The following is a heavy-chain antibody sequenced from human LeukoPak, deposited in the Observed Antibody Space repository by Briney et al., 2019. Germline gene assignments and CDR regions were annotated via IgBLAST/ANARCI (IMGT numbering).Heavy chain of an antibody. CDR3: AREGQRNYYDSSGYYHY. J-gene: IGHJ4*02. D-gene: IGHD3-22*01. V-gene: IGHV1-18*01. CDR1: GYTFTSYG. CDR2: ISAYNGNT. Sequence: ASVKVSCKASGYTFTSYGISWVRQAPGQGLEWMGWISAYNGNTNYAQKLQGRVTMTTDTSTSTAYMELRSLRSDDTAVYYCAREGQRNYYDSSGYYHYWGQGTPVTVSS.